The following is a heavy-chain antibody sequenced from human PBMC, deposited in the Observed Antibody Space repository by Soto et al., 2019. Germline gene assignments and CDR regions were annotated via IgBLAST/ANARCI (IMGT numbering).Heavy chain of an antibody. CDR3: ARPRTYNDFWSGLEH. CDR2: TIPIFGTT. J-gene: IGHJ5*02. Sequence: PGASVKVSCKASGGTFGRYAISWVRQAPGQGLEWMGGTIPIFGTTNYAQKFQGRVTITADKSTGTAYMELSSLRSEDTAVYYCARPRTYNDFWSGLEHWGQGTRVTVSS. CDR1: GGTFGRYA. D-gene: IGHD3-3*01. V-gene: IGHV1-69*06.